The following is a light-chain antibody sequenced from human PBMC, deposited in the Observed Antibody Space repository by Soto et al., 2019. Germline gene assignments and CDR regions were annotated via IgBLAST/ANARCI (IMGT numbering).Light chain of an antibody. CDR3: QHCCASAPCT. Sequence: EIVLTQSPGTLSLSPGERATLSCRASQSITTSYLAWYQHKAGQAPRLLIYGASSRATGIPDRISAGGSGTDFTLTISRLEPEDLAVYYCQHCCASAPCTFGPGTKLEIK. V-gene: IGKV3-20*01. J-gene: IGKJ2*02. CDR2: GAS. CDR1: QSITTSY.